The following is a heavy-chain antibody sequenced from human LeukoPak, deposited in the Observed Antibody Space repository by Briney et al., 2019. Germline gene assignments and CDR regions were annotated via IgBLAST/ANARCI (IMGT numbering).Heavy chain of an antibody. CDR2: INHSGST. CDR3: ARGAIAGLDY. J-gene: IGHJ4*02. CDR1: GFTFSSYA. Sequence: GSLRLSCAASGFTFSSYAMNWVRQPPGKGLEWIGEINHSGSTNYNPSLKSRVTISVDTSKNQFSLKLSSVTAADTAVYYCARGAIAGLDYWGQGTLVTVSS. V-gene: IGHV4-34*01. D-gene: IGHD6-13*01.